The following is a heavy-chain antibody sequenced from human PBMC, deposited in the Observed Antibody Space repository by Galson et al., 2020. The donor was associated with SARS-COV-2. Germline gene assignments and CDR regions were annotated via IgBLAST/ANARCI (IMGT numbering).Heavy chain of an antibody. CDR3: ARQNRLTTYYFDY. V-gene: IGHV4-31*03. CDR1: GGSISSGGCY. D-gene: IGHD4-4*01. CDR2: IYYSGST. J-gene: IGHJ4*02. Sequence: SQTLSLTCTVSGGSISSGGCYWSWIRQHPGKGLEYIGYIYYSGSTYYNPSLKSRVTISVDTSKNQFSLKLSSVTAADTAVYYCARQNRLTTYYFDYWGQGTLVTVSS.